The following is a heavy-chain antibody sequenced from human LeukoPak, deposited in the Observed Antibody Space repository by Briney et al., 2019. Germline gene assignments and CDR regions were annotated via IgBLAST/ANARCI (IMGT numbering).Heavy chain of an antibody. D-gene: IGHD6-13*01. J-gene: IGHJ4*02. CDR1: GGSVRDSY. V-gene: IGHV4-34*01. CDR3: SSHVSAAAGGR. CDR2: IHHSGTT. Sequence: PSETLSLTCTVPGGSVRDSYWSWIRQPPGKGLEWIAEIHHSGTTKYNPSLKSRVTISMDTSNNQFSLKLNSVTAADTAVYYCSSHVSAAAGGRWGPGTLVTISS.